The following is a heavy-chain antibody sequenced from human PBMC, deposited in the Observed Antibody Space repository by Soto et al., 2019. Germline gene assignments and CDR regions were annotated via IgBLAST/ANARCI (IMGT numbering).Heavy chain of an antibody. J-gene: IGHJ5*02. Sequence: EVQLVESGGGLVQPGGSLRLSCAASGLTFGNSWMHWVRQAPGKGLEWVSRINIDGSSIVYADSVKGRFTTSRDNAKDTLYLHMDSLRAEDTAVSHCARDLPRTGFDPWGQGTLVTVSS. CDR1: GLTFGNSW. V-gene: IGHV3-74*01. CDR2: INIDGSSI. CDR3: ARDLPRTGFDP.